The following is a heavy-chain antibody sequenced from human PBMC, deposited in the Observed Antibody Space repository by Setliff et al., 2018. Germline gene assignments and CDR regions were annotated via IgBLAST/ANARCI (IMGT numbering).Heavy chain of an antibody. D-gene: IGHD3-3*01. Sequence: GSLRLSCAASGFTFSSYAMSWVRQPPGKGLEWIGSIYYSGSTYYNPSLKSRVTISVDTSKNQFSLKLSSVTAADTAVYYCARRETYYNFWSGYYAYWGQGTLVTVSS. V-gene: IGHV4-38-2*01. CDR3: ARRETYYNFWSGYYAY. J-gene: IGHJ4*02. CDR2: IYYSGST. CDR1: GFTFSSYA.